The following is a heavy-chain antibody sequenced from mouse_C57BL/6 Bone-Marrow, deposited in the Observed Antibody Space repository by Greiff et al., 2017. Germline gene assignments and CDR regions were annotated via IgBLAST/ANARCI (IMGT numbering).Heavy chain of an antibody. CDR1: GYTFTSYW. V-gene: IGHV1-64*01. CDR3: ARGGSTTVEYYFDY. Sequence: QVQLQQPGAELVKPGASVKLSCKASGYTFTSYWMHWVKQRPGQGLEWIGMIHPNSGSTNYNEKFKSKATLTVAKSSSTAYIQLSSLTSGDSAVYYCARGGSTTVEYYFDYWGQGTTLTVSS. CDR2: IHPNSGST. D-gene: IGHD1-1*01. J-gene: IGHJ2*01.